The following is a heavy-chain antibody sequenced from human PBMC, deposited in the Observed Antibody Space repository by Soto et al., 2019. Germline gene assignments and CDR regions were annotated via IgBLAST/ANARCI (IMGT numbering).Heavy chain of an antibody. D-gene: IGHD3-3*01. CDR3: ASAEDITPFDPLDY. CDR1: GGTFSSYT. Sequence: QVQLVQSGAEVKKPGSSVKVSCKASGGTFSSYTISWVRQAPGQGLEWMGSIIPSLGIANYAQKFQGRVTITADKSTSTAYMELSSLRSEDTAVYYCASAEDITPFDPLDYWGQGTLVTVSS. CDR2: IIPSLGIA. J-gene: IGHJ4*02. V-gene: IGHV1-69*02.